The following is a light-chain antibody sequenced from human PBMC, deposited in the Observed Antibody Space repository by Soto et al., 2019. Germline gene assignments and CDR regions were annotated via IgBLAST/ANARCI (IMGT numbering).Light chain of an antibody. Sequence: VLTQSPGTLSLSPGERATLSCRASQSVSSSYLAWYQQKPGQAPRLLIYGASNRATGIPDRFSGSGSGTDFTLSISRLEPEDFAVYYCQQYGSSGTFGQGTKVDIK. J-gene: IGKJ1*01. CDR3: QQYGSSGT. V-gene: IGKV3-20*01. CDR1: QSVSSSY. CDR2: GAS.